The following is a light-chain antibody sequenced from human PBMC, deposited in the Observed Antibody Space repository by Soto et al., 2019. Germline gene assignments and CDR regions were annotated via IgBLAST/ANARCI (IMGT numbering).Light chain of an antibody. CDR1: TSNIGTNP. CDR2: NND. CDR3: AAWDDSLNGV. V-gene: IGLV1-44*01. J-gene: IGLJ3*02. Sequence: QPVLTQPPSASGTPGQRVTISCSGSTSNIGTNPVNWYQQVPGAAPRLLIYNNDQRPSGVPDRFSGSKSGTSASLSISGLQSDDEADYYCAAWDDSLNGVFGGGTKLTVL.